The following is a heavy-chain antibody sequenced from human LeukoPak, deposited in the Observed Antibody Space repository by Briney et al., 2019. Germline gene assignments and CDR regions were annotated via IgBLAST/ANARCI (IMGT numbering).Heavy chain of an antibody. CDR1: GGTFSSYA. CDR3: ARGASGGSYSYFDY. J-gene: IGHJ4*02. V-gene: IGHV1-69*05. D-gene: IGHD1-26*01. Sequence: GSSVKVSCKASGGTFSSYAISWVRQAPGQGLEWMGGIIPIFGTANYAQKFQGRVTITTDESTSTAYMELSSLRSEDTAVYYCARGASGGSYSYFDYWGQGTLVTVSS. CDR2: IIPIFGTA.